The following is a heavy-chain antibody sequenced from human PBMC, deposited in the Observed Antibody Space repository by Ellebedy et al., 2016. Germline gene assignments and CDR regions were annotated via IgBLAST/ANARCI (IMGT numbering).Heavy chain of an antibody. Sequence: GGSLRLXXAASGFTFSSYAMNWVRQAPGKGLEWVSTISGSGGGTYYADSVKGRFTISRDNSKNTLYLQMNSLRAEDTAVYYCARGPSQQWLDAEYFQHWGQGTLVTVSS. CDR2: ISGSGGGT. CDR1: GFTFSSYA. V-gene: IGHV3-23*01. D-gene: IGHD6-19*01. J-gene: IGHJ1*01. CDR3: ARGPSQQWLDAEYFQH.